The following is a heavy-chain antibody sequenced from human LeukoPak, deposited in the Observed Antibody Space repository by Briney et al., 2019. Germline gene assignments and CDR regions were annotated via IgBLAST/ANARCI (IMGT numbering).Heavy chain of an antibody. D-gene: IGHD3/OR15-3a*01. CDR2: ISTDGSTT. CDR3: AKSPGTGYSYFDY. CDR1: GFTFNSFSSYW. J-gene: IGHJ4*02. V-gene: IGHV3-74*01. Sequence: GGSLRLSCAASGFTFNSFSSYWMHWVRQAPGKGLVWVSHISTDGSTTNYADSVKGRFTISRDNAKNSLYLQMNSLRAEDTALYYCAKSPGTGYSYFDYWGQGTLVTVSS.